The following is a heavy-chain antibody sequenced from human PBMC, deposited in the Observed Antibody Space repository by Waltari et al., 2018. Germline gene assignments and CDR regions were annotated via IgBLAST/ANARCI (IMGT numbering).Heavy chain of an antibody. V-gene: IGHV4-30-4*08. CDR2: IYYTGKS. J-gene: IGHJ5*02. D-gene: IGHD4-4*01. CDR3: ARVTVTSESWFAP. Sequence: QLQLQESGPGLVKPSQTLSLPCSVSGGSVSSGYYYWSWIRQPPGKGLEWIGYIYYTGKSYYSPSLKTRVTFSVDTYKNQFSLTLNSATAADTAVYFCARVTVTSESWFAPWGQGTLVTVSS. CDR1: GGSVSSGYYY.